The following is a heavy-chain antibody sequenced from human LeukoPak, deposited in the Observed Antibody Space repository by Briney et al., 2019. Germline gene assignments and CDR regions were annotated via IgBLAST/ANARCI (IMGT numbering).Heavy chain of an antibody. CDR1: GYTFTDYY. D-gene: IGHD2-15*01. V-gene: IGHV1-2*06. CDR3: ARVTWKTVVAAPDY. CDR2: INPHSGGT. Sequence: ASVKVSCKASGYTFTDYYMHWVRQAPGQGLEWMGRINPHSGGTNYAQKFQGRVSMTRDTSINTAYMEVSRPTSDDTAVYYCARVTWKTVVAAPDYWGQGTLVTVSS. J-gene: IGHJ4*02.